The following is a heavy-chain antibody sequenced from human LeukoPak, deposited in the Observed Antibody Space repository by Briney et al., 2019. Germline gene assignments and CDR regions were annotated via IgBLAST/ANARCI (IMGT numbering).Heavy chain of an antibody. J-gene: IGHJ6*02. Sequence: SVKVSCKASGGTFSSYAISWVRQAPGQGLEWMGGIIPIFGTANYAQKFQGRATITADESTSTAYMELSSLRSEDTAVYYCASRAVPAAIDYYYYGMDVWGQGTTVTVSS. CDR1: GGTFSSYA. V-gene: IGHV1-69*13. CDR2: IIPIFGTA. D-gene: IGHD2-2*02. CDR3: ASRAVPAAIDYYYYGMDV.